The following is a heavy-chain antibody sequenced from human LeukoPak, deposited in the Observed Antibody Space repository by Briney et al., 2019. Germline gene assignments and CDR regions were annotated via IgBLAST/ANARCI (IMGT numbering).Heavy chain of an antibody. CDR3: ARVPSSSQSLLAEYFQH. CDR1: GFTFSSYS. CDR2: ISSSSSYI. V-gene: IGHV3-21*01. Sequence: GGSLRLSCAASGFTFSSYSMNWARQAPGKGLEWVSSISSSSSYIYYADSVKGRFTVSRDNAKNSLYLQMNSLRAEDTAVYYCARVPSSSQSLLAEYFQHWGQGTLVTVSS. D-gene: IGHD6-13*01. J-gene: IGHJ1*01.